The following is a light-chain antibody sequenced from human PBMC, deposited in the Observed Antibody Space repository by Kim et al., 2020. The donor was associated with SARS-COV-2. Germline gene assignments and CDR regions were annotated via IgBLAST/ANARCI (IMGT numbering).Light chain of an antibody. CDR1: QSVTSN. J-gene: IGKJ2*01. CDR3: QQYNRWPPYI. CDR2: GAS. V-gene: IGKV3-15*01. Sequence: EIVMTQSPATLSVSPGERATLSCRASQSVTSNLAWYQQRPGQAPRLLIYGASIRATGIPDMFSGSGSGTEFTLTISSLQPEDFALYYCQQYNRWPPYIFGQGTKLEI.